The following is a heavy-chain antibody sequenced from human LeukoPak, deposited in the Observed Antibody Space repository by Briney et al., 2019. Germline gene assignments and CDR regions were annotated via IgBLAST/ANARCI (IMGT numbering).Heavy chain of an antibody. D-gene: IGHD1-26*01. Sequence: PGGSLRVSCAASGFTFSNYGMHWVRQAPGKGLEWVASIRYDRSNKYYAHSVQGRYTISRDKSNNTPYLKMRSLRAEGTAVYYCAKKTIVGATVDACYMWGQGTIATLSS. CDR1: GFTFSNYG. V-gene: IGHV3-30*02. CDR3: AKKTIVGATVDACYM. J-gene: IGHJ3*02. CDR2: IRYDRSNK.